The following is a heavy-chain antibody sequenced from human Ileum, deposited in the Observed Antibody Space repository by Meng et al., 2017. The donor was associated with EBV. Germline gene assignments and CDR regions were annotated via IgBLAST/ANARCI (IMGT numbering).Heavy chain of an antibody. V-gene: IGHV4-4*02. CDR1: GGSMSRTNW. J-gene: IGHJ4*02. CDR3: ARADKVRFDY. Sequence: GRREGSVPGLVKPSGTRSPTSAVPGGSMSRTNWWSWVRHPPGKGLEWIGEIYHSGSTNYNPSLKSRVSISVDKSKNQFSLKLSSVTAADTAVYYCARADKVRFDYWGQGTLVTVSS. CDR2: IYHSGST.